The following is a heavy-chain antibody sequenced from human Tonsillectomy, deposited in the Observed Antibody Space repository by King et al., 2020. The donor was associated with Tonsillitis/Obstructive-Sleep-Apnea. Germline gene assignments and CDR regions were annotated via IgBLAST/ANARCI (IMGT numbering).Heavy chain of an antibody. Sequence: VQLVESGGGVVQPGRSLRLSCAASGFTFSRYGMHWVRQAPGKGLEWVAVISFDGTNKYYADSVKGRFTISRDNSKNTQYLQMNSLRAEDTALYYCAKELEEGGQGLTTDWFDPWGQGTLVTVSS. CDR2: ISFDGTNK. V-gene: IGHV3-30*18. CDR1: GFTFSRYG. CDR3: AKELEEGGQGLTTDWFDP. D-gene: IGHD4-11*01. J-gene: IGHJ5*02.